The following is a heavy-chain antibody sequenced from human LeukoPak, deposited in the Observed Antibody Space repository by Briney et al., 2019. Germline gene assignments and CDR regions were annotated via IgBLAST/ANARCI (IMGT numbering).Heavy chain of an antibody. CDR1: GGSFSGYY. V-gene: IGHV4-34*01. Sequence: PSETLSLTCAVYGGSFSGYYWSWIRQPPGKGLEWIGEINHSGSTNYNPSLKSRVTISVDTSKNQFSLKLSSVTAADTAVYYCARGRYSGYDLSRTPHYYFDYWGQGTLVTVSS. D-gene: IGHD5-12*01. CDR3: ARGRYSGYDLSRTPHYYFDY. CDR2: INHSGST. J-gene: IGHJ4*02.